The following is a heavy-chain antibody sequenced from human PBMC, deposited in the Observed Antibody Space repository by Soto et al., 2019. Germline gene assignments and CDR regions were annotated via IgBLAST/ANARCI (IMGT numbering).Heavy chain of an antibody. CDR2: ISTYNGDT. Sequence: ASVKVSCKAWGCRFGTSGMSWLRQAPGQGLEWMGWISTYNGDTNDAPKFQDRVTMTSDTSTSTVYMELRSLRSDDTAVYYCARAGAAPYYYYGMDVWGQ. D-gene: IGHD2-15*01. CDR1: GCRFGTSG. J-gene: IGHJ6*02. V-gene: IGHV1-18*01. CDR3: ARAGAAPYYYYGMDV.